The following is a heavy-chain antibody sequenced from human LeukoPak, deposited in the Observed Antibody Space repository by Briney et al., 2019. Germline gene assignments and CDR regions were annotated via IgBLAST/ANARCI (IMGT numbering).Heavy chain of an antibody. J-gene: IGHJ4*02. V-gene: IGHV3-30*02. CDR1: GFTFSTYG. CDR2: IRYDGSNK. D-gene: IGHD4/OR15-4a*01. CDR3: AKDLSPMVGTKTFDY. Sequence: GGSLRLSCAASGFTFSTYGMHWVRQAPGKGLEWVAFIRYDGSNKYYGDSVKGRFTISRDNSKNTLDLQTNSLRPEDTAVYSCAKDLSPMVGTKTFDYWGQGTLVTVSS.